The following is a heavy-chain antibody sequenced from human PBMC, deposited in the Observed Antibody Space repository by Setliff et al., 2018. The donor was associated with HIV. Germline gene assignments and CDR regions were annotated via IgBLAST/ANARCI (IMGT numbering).Heavy chain of an antibody. Sequence: SETLSLTCAVYGASFSDYYWSWIRQPPGKGLEWIGEIFHSGSTTYNPSLKSRVTISVDMSKDQFSLNLNSVTAADTATYYCASRGIVVVTMSMPDEFFVHWGHGTLVTVSS. D-gene: IGHD2-21*02. J-gene: IGHJ1*01. CDR3: ASRGIVVVTMSMPDEFFVH. CDR2: IFHSGST. V-gene: IGHV4-34*12. CDR1: GASFSDYY.